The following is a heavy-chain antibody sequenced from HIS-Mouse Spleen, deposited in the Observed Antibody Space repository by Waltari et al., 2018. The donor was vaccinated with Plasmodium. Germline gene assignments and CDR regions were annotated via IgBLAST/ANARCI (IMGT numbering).Heavy chain of an antibody. Sequence: QVQLVQSGAEVKKPGASVKVSCKASGYTFTSYDINWVRQATGQGLEGMGWMNPNSGNTGDAQKCQGRVTMTSNTSISTAYMELSSLRSEDTAVYYWARAPDIVATIIDYWGQGTLVTVSS. J-gene: IGHJ4*02. CDR3: ARAPDIVATIIDY. V-gene: IGHV1-8*01. CDR2: MNPNSGNT. CDR1: GYTFTSYD. D-gene: IGHD5-12*01.